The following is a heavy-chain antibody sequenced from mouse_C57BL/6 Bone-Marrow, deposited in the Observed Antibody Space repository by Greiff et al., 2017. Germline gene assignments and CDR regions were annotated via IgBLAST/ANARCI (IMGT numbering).Heavy chain of an antibody. Sequence: EVQLQQSGAELVRPGASVKLSCTASGFNIKDDYMHWVKQRPEQGLEWIGWIDPENGDTEYASKFQGKATITADTPSNTAYLQLSSLTSEDTAVYYCTFITTVPGDYWGQGTTLTVSS. CDR1: GFNIKDDY. CDR3: TFITTVPGDY. CDR2: IDPENGDT. J-gene: IGHJ2*01. V-gene: IGHV14-4*01. D-gene: IGHD1-1*01.